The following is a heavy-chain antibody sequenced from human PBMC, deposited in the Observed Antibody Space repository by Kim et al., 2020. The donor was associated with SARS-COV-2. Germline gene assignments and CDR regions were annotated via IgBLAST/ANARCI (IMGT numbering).Heavy chain of an antibody. Sequence: YADSRKGRFNLPRDNAKNSLYLQMNILSAEDAAGYYCARGIAARPAAGYWGQGTLVTVSS. D-gene: IGHD6-6*01. CDR3: ARGIAARPAAGY. V-gene: IGHV3-11*01. J-gene: IGHJ4*02.